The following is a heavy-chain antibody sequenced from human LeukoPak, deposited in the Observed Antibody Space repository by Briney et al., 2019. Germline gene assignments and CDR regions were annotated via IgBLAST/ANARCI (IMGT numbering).Heavy chain of an antibody. CDR1: GAFITRDTYY. J-gene: IGHJ2*01. Sequence: SETLSLTCTVSGAFITRDTYYWAWVRQSPGKGLEWIGYIYYSGSTYYNPSLKSRVTISVDTSKNQFSLKLSSVTAADTAVYYCARGRYDSSGLSYWYFDLWGRGTLVTVSS. V-gene: IGHV4-31*03. CDR2: IYYSGST. D-gene: IGHD3-22*01. CDR3: ARGRYDSSGLSYWYFDL.